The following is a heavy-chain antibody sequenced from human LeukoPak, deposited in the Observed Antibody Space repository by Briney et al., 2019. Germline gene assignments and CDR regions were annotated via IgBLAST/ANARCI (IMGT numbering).Heavy chain of an antibody. CDR3: ARDGNFGYDAFDI. J-gene: IGHJ3*02. CDR1: GFTFSSYG. CDR2: IWGDGSNK. Sequence: GRSLRLSCAASGFTFSSYGMHWVRQAPGKGLEWVAVIWGDGSNKYYADSVKGRFTISRDNSKNTLYLQVNSLRAEDTALYYCARDGNFGYDAFDIWGQGTMVTVSS. V-gene: IGHV3-33*01. D-gene: IGHD3-10*01.